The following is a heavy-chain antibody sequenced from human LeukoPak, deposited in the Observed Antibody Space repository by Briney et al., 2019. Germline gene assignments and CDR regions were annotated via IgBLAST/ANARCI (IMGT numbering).Heavy chain of an antibody. J-gene: IGHJ3*02. CDR2: MNPNSGNT. CDR3: ARAGPYCSGGSCYSNDAFDI. CDR1: GYTFTSYD. Sequence: GASVKVSCKASGYTFTSYDINWVRQATGQGLEWIGWMNPNSGNTGYAQKFQGRVTMTRNTSIRTAYMELSSLRSEDTAVYYCARAGPYCSGGSCYSNDAFDIWGQGTMVTVSS. V-gene: IGHV1-8*01. D-gene: IGHD2-15*01.